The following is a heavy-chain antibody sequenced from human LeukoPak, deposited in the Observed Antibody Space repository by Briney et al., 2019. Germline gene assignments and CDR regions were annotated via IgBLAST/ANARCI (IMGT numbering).Heavy chain of an antibody. CDR2: IIPIFGSA. V-gene: IGHV1-69*05. D-gene: IGHD1-26*01. J-gene: IGHJ6*03. CDR3: ARVGRSRGSLPNSYYYMDV. CDR1: GDIFNSYS. Sequence: SVKVSCKASGDIFNSYSISWVRQAPGQGLEWMGGIIPIFGSANYAQNLQGRVTFTTDESTSTAYMELSSLSSEDTAVYYCARVGRSRGSLPNSYYYMDVWGKGTTVTV.